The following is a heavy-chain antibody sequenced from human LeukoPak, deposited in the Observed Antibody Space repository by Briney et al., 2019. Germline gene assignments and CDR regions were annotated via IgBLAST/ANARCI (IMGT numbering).Heavy chain of an antibody. J-gene: IGHJ5*02. Sequence: PSETLSLTCTVSGGSTSSSSYYWGWIRQPPGKGLEWIGSIYYSGSTYYNPSLKSRVTISVDTSKNQFSLKLSSVTAADTAVYYCARHRPLYYYGSGSLRFDPWGQGTLVTVSS. V-gene: IGHV4-39*01. CDR2: IYYSGST. CDR1: GGSTSSSSYY. CDR3: ARHRPLYYYGSGSLRFDP. D-gene: IGHD3-10*01.